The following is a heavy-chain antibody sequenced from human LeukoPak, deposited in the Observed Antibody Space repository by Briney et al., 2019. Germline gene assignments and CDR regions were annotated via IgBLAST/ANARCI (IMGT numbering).Heavy chain of an antibody. CDR1: GFTFSRHG. CDR3: ARGYSSGWHEGFDY. D-gene: IGHD6-19*01. CDR2: ISGSGGST. Sequence: GGTLRLSCAGSGFTFSRHGMNWVRQAPGKGLEWVSAISGSGGSTYYADSVKGRFTISRDNSKNTLYLQMNSLRAEDTAVYYYARGYSSGWHEGFDYWGQGTLVTVSS. J-gene: IGHJ4*02. V-gene: IGHV3-23*01.